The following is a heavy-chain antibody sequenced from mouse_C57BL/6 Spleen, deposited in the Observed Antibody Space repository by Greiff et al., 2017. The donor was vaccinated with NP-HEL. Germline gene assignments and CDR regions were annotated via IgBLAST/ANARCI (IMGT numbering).Heavy chain of an antibody. J-gene: IGHJ4*01. V-gene: IGHV3-6*01. Sequence: EVKLEESGPGLVKPSQSLSLTCSVTGYSITSGYYWNWIRQFPGNKLEWMGYISYDGSNNYNPSLKNRISITRDTSKNQFFLKLNSVTTEDTATYYCARERDGYYAMDYWGQRTSVTVSS. D-gene: IGHD3-3*01. CDR2: ISYDGSN. CDR1: GYSITSGYY. CDR3: ARERDGYYAMDY.